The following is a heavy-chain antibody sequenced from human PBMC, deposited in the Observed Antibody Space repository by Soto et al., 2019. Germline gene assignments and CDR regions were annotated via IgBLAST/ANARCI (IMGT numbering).Heavy chain of an antibody. Sequence: QITLKESGPTLVKPTQTLTLTCSFSGFSLSTSGVAVGWIRQPPGKALEWLAVIYWDDDRRYSPSLKSRLTITKDTSKNQVVLRMTNMDPVDTATYYCAHRGPIEGHFDPWGQGTLVTVSS. J-gene: IGHJ5*02. CDR1: GFSLSTSGVA. CDR3: AHRGPIEGHFDP. CDR2: IYWDDDR. V-gene: IGHV2-5*02.